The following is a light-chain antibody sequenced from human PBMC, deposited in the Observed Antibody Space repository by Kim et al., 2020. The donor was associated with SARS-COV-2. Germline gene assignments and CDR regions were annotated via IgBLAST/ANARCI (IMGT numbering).Light chain of an antibody. J-gene: IGLJ2*01. V-gene: IGLV2-8*01. CDR1: SSDVGGHNY. CDR3: SSFAGSNNLI. CDR2: EVA. Sequence: GPSLTISGTGTSSDVGGHNYVSWYQQYPGKAPKLMIYEVAKRPAGVPDRFSGSKSGNTASLTVSGLQPEDEADYYCSSFAGSNNLIFGGGTKLTVL.